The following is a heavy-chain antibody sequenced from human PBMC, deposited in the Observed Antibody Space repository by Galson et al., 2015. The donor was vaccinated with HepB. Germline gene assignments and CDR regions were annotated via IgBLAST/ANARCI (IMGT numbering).Heavy chain of an antibody. CDR3: ATDHAWAFDY. Sequence: SLRLSCAVPGFTFSRFSMNWVRQAPGKGLEWLSYFRNSDGAIHYADSVKGRFTISADIAKNSLYLQMNSLRDEDTAVYYCATDHAWAFDYWGQGILVTVS. CDR1: GFTFSRFS. V-gene: IGHV3-48*02. J-gene: IGHJ4*02. CDR2: FRNSDGAI. D-gene: IGHD2-2*01.